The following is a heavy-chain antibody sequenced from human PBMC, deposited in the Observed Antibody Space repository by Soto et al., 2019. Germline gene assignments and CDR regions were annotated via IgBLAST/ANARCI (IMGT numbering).Heavy chain of an antibody. CDR2: ISGSGGST. V-gene: IGHV3-23*01. CDR3: ANDRQPYDPAVYDDYGMDV. Sequence: EVQLLESGGGLVQPGGSLRLSCAASGFTFSSYAMSWVRQAPGKGLEWVSAISGSGGSTYYADSVKGRFTISRDNSKNTLYLQMKSLRAEDTAVYYCANDRQPYDPAVYDDYGMDVWGQGTTVTFSS. D-gene: IGHD1-1*01. CDR1: GFTFSSYA. J-gene: IGHJ6*02.